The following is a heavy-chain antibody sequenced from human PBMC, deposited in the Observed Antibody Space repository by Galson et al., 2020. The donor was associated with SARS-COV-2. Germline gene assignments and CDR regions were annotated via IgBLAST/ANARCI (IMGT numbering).Heavy chain of an antibody. CDR3: ASYGSGSQDNCWGY. CDR2: INTDGSRT. Sequence: GESLKISCAASGFTFSSYWMHWVRQAPGKGLVWVSGINTDGSRTSYADSVKGRFTISRDNAKNTLYLQMNSLRAEDTAVYYCASYGSGSQDNCWGYWGQGTLVTVSS. D-gene: IGHD3-10*01. J-gene: IGHJ4*02. CDR1: GFTFSSYW. V-gene: IGHV3-74*01.